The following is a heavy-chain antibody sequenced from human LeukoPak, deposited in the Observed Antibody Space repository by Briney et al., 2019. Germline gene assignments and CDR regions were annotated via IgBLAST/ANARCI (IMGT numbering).Heavy chain of an antibody. J-gene: IGHJ4*02. V-gene: IGHV4-39*07. CDR1: GGSISTTIYY. CDR3: ASAPFRSNWYVTD. CDR2: LHYTGSENT. D-gene: IGHD6-13*01. Sequence: SETLSVTCTVSGGSISTTIYYWGWVRQAPGKGLEWIGALHYTGSENTYYNPSLKTRVTISVATSKNLFSLNLSSVTAADTAVYYCASAPFRSNWYVTDWGQGTLVTVSS.